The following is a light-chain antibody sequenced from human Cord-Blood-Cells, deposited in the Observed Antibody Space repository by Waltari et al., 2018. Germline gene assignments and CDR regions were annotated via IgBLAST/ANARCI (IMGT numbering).Light chain of an antibody. Sequence: QSALTQPASVSGSPGQSITISCTGTSSDAGGYNYVSWYQQHPGKAPKLMIYDVSNRSSGVSNRFSGSKSGNTVSLTISGLQAEDEADYYCSSYTSSSTVVFGGGTKLTVL. CDR1: SSDAGGYNY. J-gene: IGLJ2*01. V-gene: IGLV2-14*01. CDR2: DVS. CDR3: SSYTSSSTVV.